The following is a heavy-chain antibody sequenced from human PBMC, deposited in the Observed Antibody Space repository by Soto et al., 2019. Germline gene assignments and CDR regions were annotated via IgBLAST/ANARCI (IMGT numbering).Heavy chain of an antibody. Sequence: GGSLRLSCTASGFTFGDYAMGWFRQAPGRGLEWIGFIRSNTFGGTTVYAASVKGRFSISRDDSKSVAYLEWKSLKVSDTAMYYCGSWEGSSWFDYWGQGTLVTVSS. CDR3: GSWEGSSWFDY. V-gene: IGHV3-49*03. CDR1: GFTFGDYA. CDR2: IRSNTFGGTT. D-gene: IGHD6-13*01. J-gene: IGHJ4*02.